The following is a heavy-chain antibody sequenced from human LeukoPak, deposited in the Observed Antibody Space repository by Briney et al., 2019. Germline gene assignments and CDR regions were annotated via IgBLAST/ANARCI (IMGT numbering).Heavy chain of an antibody. CDR3: ARDPLRINWFDP. J-gene: IGHJ5*02. CDR2: ISPSGGST. D-gene: IGHD2/OR15-2a*01. Sequence: ASVKVSCKAFGYTFTSNYMHWVRQAPGQGPEWMGVISPSGGSTTYAQKFQGRVTMTTDTSTSTAYMELRSLRSDDTAVYYCARDPLRINWFDPWGQGTLVTVSS. CDR1: GYTFTSNY. V-gene: IGHV1-46*01.